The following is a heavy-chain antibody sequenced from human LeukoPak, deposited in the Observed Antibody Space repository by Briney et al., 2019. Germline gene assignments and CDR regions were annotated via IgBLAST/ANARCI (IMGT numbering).Heavy chain of an antibody. Sequence: GGSLRLSCAVSGFTVSSNYMNWVRQAPGKGLEWVSILYAGGSTYYAESVKGRFTISRDNAKNSLYLQMNSLRAEDTAVYYCAREQGYCSSTSCYYYYYYMDVWGKGTTVTVSS. CDR2: LYAGGST. J-gene: IGHJ6*03. CDR3: AREQGYCSSTSCYYYYYYMDV. V-gene: IGHV3-66*01. CDR1: GFTVSSNY. D-gene: IGHD2-2*01.